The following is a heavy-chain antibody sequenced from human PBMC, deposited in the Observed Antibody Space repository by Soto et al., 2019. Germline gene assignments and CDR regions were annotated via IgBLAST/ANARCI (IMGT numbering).Heavy chain of an antibody. CDR2: IIPMLGIA. J-gene: IGHJ6*02. D-gene: IGHD3-22*01. V-gene: IGHV1-69*01. CDR1: GGSFSDYA. Sequence: QVQLVQSGAEVKKPGSSVKVSCQASGGSFSDYAISWVRQSPGQGLEWMGGIIPMLGIADNAQKFQGRVIITADEYTSTVYMELSSLRSEDTAVYYCARDGDHYDSSGFQRDYHYYGMDVWGQGTTVTVAS. CDR3: ARDGDHYDSSGFQRDYHYYGMDV.